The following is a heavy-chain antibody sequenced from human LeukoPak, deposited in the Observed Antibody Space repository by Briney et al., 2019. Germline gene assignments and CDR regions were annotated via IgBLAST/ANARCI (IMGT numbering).Heavy chain of an antibody. Sequence: GVSLRLSCAASGFTVSSNYMSWVRQAPGNGLEGASVIYSGGSTYYADAVRGRFTMCRDNSKNTVYLQMNSLSAEDTAVYYCAREPGYDSNAFDIWGQGPMVTVSS. CDR3: AREPGYDSNAFDI. V-gene: IGHV3-53*01. D-gene: IGHD3-22*01. CDR1: GFTVSSNY. J-gene: IGHJ3*02. CDR2: IYSGGST.